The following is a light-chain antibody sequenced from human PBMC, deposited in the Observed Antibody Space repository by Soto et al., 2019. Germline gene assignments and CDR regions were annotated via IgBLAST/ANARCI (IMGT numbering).Light chain of an antibody. J-gene: IGKJ1*01. V-gene: IGKV3-20*01. CDR3: HQYGSSPRT. CDR2: GAS. CDR1: QSVRSNY. Sequence: EIVLTQSPGTLSLSPGERLTLSCRASQSVRSNYLAWYQQKPGQAPRLLIFGASSRATGIPDRFRGSGSGTDFTLTISSLEPADFAVYYCHQYGSSPRTFGQGTKVEIK.